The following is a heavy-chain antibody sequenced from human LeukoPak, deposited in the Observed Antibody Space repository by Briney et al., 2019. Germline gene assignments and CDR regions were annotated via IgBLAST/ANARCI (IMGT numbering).Heavy chain of an antibody. CDR2: IIPIFGTA. V-gene: IGHV1-69*05. CDR1: GGTFSSYA. J-gene: IGHJ3*02. Sequence: GASVKVSCKASGGTFSSYAISWVRQAPGQGLEWMGGIIPIFGTANYAQKFQGRVTITTDESTSTAYMELSSLRSEDTAVYYCASLIVILPAAHLDSFNIWGQGTLVTVSS. CDR3: ASLIVILPAAHLDSFNI. D-gene: IGHD2-2*01.